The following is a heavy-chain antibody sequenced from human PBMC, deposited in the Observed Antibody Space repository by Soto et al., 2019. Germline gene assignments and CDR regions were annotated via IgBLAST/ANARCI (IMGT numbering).Heavy chain of an antibody. V-gene: IGHV1-46*01. CDR2: INPGGGRT. CDR1: GYTFITYY. Sequence: ASVKVSCKASGYTFITYYMHWVRQAPGQGFEWMGIINPGGGRTSYAQKFQDRVTLTRDTSTSTVYMELSSLTSEDTAVYYCEADRKKKYYYDSSGYFAFDIWRQGTMVTVSS. J-gene: IGHJ3*02. CDR3: EADRKKKYYYDSSGYFAFDI. D-gene: IGHD3-22*01.